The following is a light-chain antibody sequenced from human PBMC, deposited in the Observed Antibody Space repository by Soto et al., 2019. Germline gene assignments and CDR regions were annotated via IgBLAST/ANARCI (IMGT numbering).Light chain of an antibody. V-gene: IGLV2-14*01. CDR2: EVA. Sequence: QPASVSGSPGQSITISCTGTSSDVGGSNYVSWYQQHPGKAPKLMIYEVANRPSGVSNRFSGSKSGNTASLTISGLQPEDEAHYYCSSYTTSTTLGVVFGGGTKLT. J-gene: IGLJ2*01. CDR3: SSYTTSTTLGVV. CDR1: SSDVGGSNY.